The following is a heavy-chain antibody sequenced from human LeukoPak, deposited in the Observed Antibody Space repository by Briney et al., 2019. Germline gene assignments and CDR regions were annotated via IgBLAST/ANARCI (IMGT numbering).Heavy chain of an antibody. CDR2: ISHVGFT. V-gene: IGHV4-34*01. D-gene: IGHD3-22*01. CDR1: GGSLSGYY. CDR3: ARDERITMIVVVTPYYFDY. Sequence: PSETLSLTCAVSGGSLSGYYWSWIRQPPGKGLGWIGDISHVGFTNYNPSLKSRVTISVDTSKNQFSLKLSSVTAADTAVYYCARDERITMIVVVTPYYFDYWGQGTLVTVSS. J-gene: IGHJ4*02.